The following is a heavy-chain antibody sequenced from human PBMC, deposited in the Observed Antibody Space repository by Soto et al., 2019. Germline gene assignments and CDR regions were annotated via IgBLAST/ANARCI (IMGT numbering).Heavy chain of an antibody. CDR2: ISSSGSTI. D-gene: IGHD3-3*01. Sequence: QVQLVESGGGLVKPGGSLRLSCAASGFTFSDYYMSWIRQAPGTGLEWVSYISSSGSTIYYADSVKGRYTISRDNAKNSLYLQMTSLRAAATAVYYCAREGPPVSMEYYFDSWGKGTLVTVSS. J-gene: IGHJ4*02. CDR3: AREGPPVSMEYYFDS. CDR1: GFTFSDYY. V-gene: IGHV3-11*01.